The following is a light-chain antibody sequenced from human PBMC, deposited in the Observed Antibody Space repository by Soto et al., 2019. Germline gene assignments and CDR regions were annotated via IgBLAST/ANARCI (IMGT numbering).Light chain of an antibody. CDR3: QKYKNVPLT. Sequence: DIQMTQSPSSLSASVGDRVTITCRASQDISDYLAWYQQKPGKVPKVLIYAASTSQSGVPSRFSGSGSGTDFTLTISSLQPEDVGTYYCQKYKNVPLTFGGGTKVEIK. J-gene: IGKJ4*01. V-gene: IGKV1-27*01. CDR2: AAS. CDR1: QDISDY.